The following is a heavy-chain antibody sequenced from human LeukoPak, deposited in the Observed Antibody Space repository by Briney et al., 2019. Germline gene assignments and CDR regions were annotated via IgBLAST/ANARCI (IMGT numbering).Heavy chain of an antibody. CDR3: ARGPTTVTRAFDY. CDR1: GGSFSIYY. CDR2: IYTSGNT. V-gene: IGHV4-4*07. J-gene: IGHJ4*02. Sequence: SEALSLTCNVSGGSFSIYYWSWIRQPAGKGLEWIGRIYTSGNTNYNPSLKSRVTMSVDTSKNQFSLNLNSVTAADTAVYYCARGPTTVTRAFDYWGQGTLVTVSS. D-gene: IGHD4-17*01.